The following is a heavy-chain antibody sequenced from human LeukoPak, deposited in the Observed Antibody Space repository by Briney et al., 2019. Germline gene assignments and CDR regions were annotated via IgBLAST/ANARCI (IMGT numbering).Heavy chain of an antibody. CDR3: SRDPRLLDF. J-gene: IGHJ4*02. CDR2: IAPGGNYI. V-gene: IGHV3-11*01. Sequence: GGSLRLSCAAAGFIFSDYYMTWIRQAPGTGLEGISYIAPGGNYINYADSVKGRFTVSRDNSRNSVYLQMNSLRAADTAAYYCSRDPRLLDFWGQGTPVTVSS. D-gene: IGHD2/OR15-2a*01. CDR1: GFIFSDYY.